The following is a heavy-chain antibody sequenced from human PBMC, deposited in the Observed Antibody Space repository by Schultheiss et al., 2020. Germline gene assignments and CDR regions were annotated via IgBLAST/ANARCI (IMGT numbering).Heavy chain of an antibody. CDR3: ARERRYGMDV. CDR2: INHSGST. Sequence: SETLSLTCAVSGGSISSSNWWSWVRQPPGKGLEWIGEINHSGSTNYNPSLKSRVTISVDTSKNQFSLKLSSVTAADTAVYYCARERRYGMDVWGQGTTVNGS. J-gene: IGHJ6*02. V-gene: IGHV4-4*02. CDR1: GGSISSSNW.